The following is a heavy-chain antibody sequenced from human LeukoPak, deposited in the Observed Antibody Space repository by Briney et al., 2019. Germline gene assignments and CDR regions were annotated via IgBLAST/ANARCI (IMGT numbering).Heavy chain of an antibody. J-gene: IGHJ4*02. D-gene: IGHD3-10*01. CDR2: ISYDGNNK. CDR3: ARGRYYLDN. CDR1: GSTLSNGW. Sequence: GGSLRLSCAASGSTLSNGWMTWVRQAPGKGLEWVAVISYDGNNKYYADSVRGRFTISRDNSKNTLYLQMNSLGTEDTAVYYCARGRYYLDNWGQGTLVTVSS. V-gene: IGHV3-30*03.